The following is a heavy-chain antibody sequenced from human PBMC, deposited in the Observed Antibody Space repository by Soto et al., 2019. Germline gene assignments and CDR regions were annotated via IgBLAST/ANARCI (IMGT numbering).Heavy chain of an antibody. Sequence: QVQLVQSGAEVKKPGASAKVSCKASEYSFTSYYMHWVRRAPGQGLEWMGMIDPSGDNTGYPQKFQGRVPMPSGTSQSPVYQEVSRPRSEGTAMYYCAATRGYSPPFDSWGQGTRVTVS. D-gene: IGHD3-22*01. CDR1: EYSFTSYY. V-gene: IGHV1-46*01. J-gene: IGHJ4*02. CDR3: AATRGYSPPFDS. CDR2: IDPSGDNT.